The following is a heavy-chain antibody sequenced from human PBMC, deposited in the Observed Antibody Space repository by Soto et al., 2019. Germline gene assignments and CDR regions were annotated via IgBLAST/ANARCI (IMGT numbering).Heavy chain of an antibody. CDR2: LSGDGRST. CDR1: GFTFRSYV. J-gene: IGHJ5*02. V-gene: IGHV3-64D*06. Sequence: LRLSCSASGFTFRSYVIHWVRQAPGKGLEYVSALSGDGRSTYYADSVKGRFTVFRDNSKNTLFLQMSSLRVEDTAVYYCVKGNWAYSYNNWFDPWGQGTLVTVSS. CDR3: VKGNWAYSYNNWFDP. D-gene: IGHD5-18*01.